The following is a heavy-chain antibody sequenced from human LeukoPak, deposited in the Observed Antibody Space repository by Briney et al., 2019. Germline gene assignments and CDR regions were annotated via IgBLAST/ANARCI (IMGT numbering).Heavy chain of an antibody. D-gene: IGHD1-7*01. CDR2: ISNDGSNQ. J-gene: IGHJ4*02. V-gene: IGHV3-30*18. CDR1: GLTLSSYG. Sequence: GSSLRLSCAASGLTLSSYGMHWVRQAAGKGLEWVAVISNDGSNQNYADSVKGRFTISRDNSKNTMYLQMTTLRAEDTALYYCAKGCSTGTTCYIIDYWGQGTLVTVSS. CDR3: AKGCSTGTTCYIIDY.